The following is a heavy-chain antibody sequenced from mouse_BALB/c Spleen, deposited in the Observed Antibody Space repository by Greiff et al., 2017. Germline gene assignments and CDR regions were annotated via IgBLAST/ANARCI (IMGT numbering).Heavy chain of an antibody. CDR1: GFNIKDTY. Sequence: EVKLMESGAELVKPGASVKLSCTASGFNIKDTYMHWVKQRPEQGLEWIGRIDPANGNTKYDPKFQGKATITADTSSNTAYLQLSSLTSEDTAVYYCARHYDYDVGAMDYWGQGTSVTVSS. CDR2: IDPANGNT. CDR3: ARHYDYDVGAMDY. V-gene: IGHV14-3*02. D-gene: IGHD2-4*01. J-gene: IGHJ4*01.